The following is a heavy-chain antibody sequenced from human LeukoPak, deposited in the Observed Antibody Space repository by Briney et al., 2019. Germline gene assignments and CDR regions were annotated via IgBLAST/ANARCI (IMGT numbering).Heavy chain of an antibody. V-gene: IGHV3-74*01. J-gene: IGHJ6*02. CDR3: ARRGHYFYSMDL. CDR1: GFTFSTCW. CDR2: INSDGSST. D-gene: IGHD2-15*01. Sequence: GGSLRLSCAASGFTFSTCWMHWVRQAPGKGLVWVSRINSDGSSTTYADSVKGRFTVSRDNAKNTLYLQMNCLRADDTAVYYCARRGHYFYSMDLWGQWTTVTVSS.